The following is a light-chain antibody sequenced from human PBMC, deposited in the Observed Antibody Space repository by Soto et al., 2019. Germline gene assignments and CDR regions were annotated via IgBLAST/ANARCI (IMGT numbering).Light chain of an antibody. CDR1: QTIRSNY. CDR3: QQYGSSPWT. Sequence: ETVLTQSPGTLSLSPGERATLSCRASQTIRSNYLAWYRQTPGQAPRLLIYGASNRVTGIADRFSGSGSGTDFTLIISRLEPEDFALYSGQQYGSSPWTFGQGTKVEIK. J-gene: IGKJ1*01. CDR2: GAS. V-gene: IGKV3-20*01.